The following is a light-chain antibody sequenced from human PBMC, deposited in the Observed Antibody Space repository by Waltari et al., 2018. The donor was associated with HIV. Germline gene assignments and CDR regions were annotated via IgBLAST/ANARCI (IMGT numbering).Light chain of an antibody. CDR3: QVWDYNSDRWV. CDR1: NIGTKT. V-gene: IGLV3-21*02. Sequence: SYVLTQPPSVSVAPGQTARITCWGNNIGTKTLHWYQQRPGQAPVRDVSDDSDRPSDIPERFSGSNSANTATLSISRVEAGDEADYYCQVWDYNSDRWVFGGGTKLTVL. J-gene: IGLJ3*02. CDR2: DDS.